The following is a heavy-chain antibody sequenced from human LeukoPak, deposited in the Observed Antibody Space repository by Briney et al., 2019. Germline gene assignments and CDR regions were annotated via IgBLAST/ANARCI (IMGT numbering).Heavy chain of an antibody. CDR1: GYTFTGYY. J-gene: IGHJ4*02. CDR2: INPNSGGT. CDR3: ASRVAMLWFGESDLDY. D-gene: IGHD3-10*01. V-gene: IGHV1-2*02. Sequence: GASVKVSCKASGYTFTGYYMHWVRQAPGQGLEWMGWINPNSGGTNYAQKFQGRVTMTRDTSISTAYMELSRLRSDDTAVYYRASRVAMLWFGESDLDYWGQGTLVTVSS.